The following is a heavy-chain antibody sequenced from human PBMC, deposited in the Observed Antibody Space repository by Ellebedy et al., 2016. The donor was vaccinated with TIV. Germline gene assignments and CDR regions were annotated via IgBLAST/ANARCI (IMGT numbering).Heavy chain of an antibody. CDR2: INAGNGNT. CDR1: GYTFNA. CDR3: AGWTSGGNEFDP. V-gene: IGHV1-3*01. Sequence: ASVKVSCKASGYTFNAMHWVRQAPGQRPEWMGWINAGNGNTAYSQRFQGRITITRDTAASMAYMELTSLRSEDTAVYYCAGWTSGGNEFDPWGQGTLVTVSS. D-gene: IGHD4-23*01. J-gene: IGHJ5*02.